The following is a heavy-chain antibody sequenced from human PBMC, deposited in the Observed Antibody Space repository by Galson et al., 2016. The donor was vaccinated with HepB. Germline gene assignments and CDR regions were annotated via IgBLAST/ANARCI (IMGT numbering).Heavy chain of an antibody. J-gene: IGHJ6*02. Sequence: SETLSLTCSVSGGSISLDTYYWGWIRQPPGKGLEWIGSVSYTGSAYYNTSLQSRVTISVDTSKNQFSLKLTSVTAADTAVYFCARRSYSNHIDSWGQGTTVTVSS. CDR2: VSYTGSA. D-gene: IGHD5-12*01. CDR3: ARRSYSNHIDS. CDR1: GGSISLDTYY. V-gene: IGHV4-39*01.